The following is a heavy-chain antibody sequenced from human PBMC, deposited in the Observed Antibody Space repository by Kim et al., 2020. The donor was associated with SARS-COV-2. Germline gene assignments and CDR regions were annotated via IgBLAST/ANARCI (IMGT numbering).Heavy chain of an antibody. CDR3: ARLGRDSSGWYPVEYYFDY. D-gene: IGHD6-19*01. J-gene: IGHJ4*02. Sequence: GESLKISCKGSGYSFTSYWIGWVRQMPGKGLEWMGIIYPGDSDTRYSPSFQGQVTISADKSISTAYLQWSSLKASDTAMYYCARLGRDSSGWYPVEYYFDYWGQGTLVTVSS. V-gene: IGHV5-51*01. CDR2: IYPGDSDT. CDR1: GYSFTSYW.